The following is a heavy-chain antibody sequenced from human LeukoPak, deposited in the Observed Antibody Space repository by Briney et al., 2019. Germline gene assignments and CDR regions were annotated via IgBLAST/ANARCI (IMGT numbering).Heavy chain of an antibody. CDR1: GFTFSSYG. CDR3: AKALSGYDFLSFDP. V-gene: IGHV3-23*01. D-gene: IGHD5-12*01. Sequence: PGGSLRLSCVASGFTFSSYGMSWVRQAPGKGLEWVSYVSATGYTTSYADSVKGRFTISRDNSKNTLYLQMNSLRAEDTAVYYCAKALSGYDFLSFDPWGQGTLVTVSS. J-gene: IGHJ5*02. CDR2: VSATGYTT.